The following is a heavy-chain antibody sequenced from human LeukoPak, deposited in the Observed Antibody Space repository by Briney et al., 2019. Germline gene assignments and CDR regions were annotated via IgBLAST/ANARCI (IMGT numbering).Heavy chain of an antibody. CDR3: ARDLPNSSGWYSGAFDI. J-gene: IGHJ3*02. CDR1: GFPFSSYA. D-gene: IGHD6-19*01. CDR2: ISYDGSNK. V-gene: IGHV3-30*04. Sequence: PGRSLRLSCAASGFPFSSYAMHWVRQAPGKGLEWVAVISYDGSNKYYADSVKGRFTISRDNSKNTLYLQMNSLRAEDTAVYYCARDLPNSSGWYSGAFDIWGQGTMVTVSS.